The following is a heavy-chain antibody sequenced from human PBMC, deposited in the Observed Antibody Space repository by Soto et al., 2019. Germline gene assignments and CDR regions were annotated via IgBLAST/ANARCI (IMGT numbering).Heavy chain of an antibody. CDR1: GGSINNYY. V-gene: IGHV4-59*01. Sequence: SETLSLTCTVSGGSINNYYWSWVRQPPGKGLEWIGYIYYSGSTNYNPSLKSRVTISIDMSKNQFSLKLNSVTAADTAVYYCAGIKSSTLDYWGQGTLVTVSS. J-gene: IGHJ4*02. D-gene: IGHD6-19*01. CDR3: AGIKSSTLDY. CDR2: IYYSGST.